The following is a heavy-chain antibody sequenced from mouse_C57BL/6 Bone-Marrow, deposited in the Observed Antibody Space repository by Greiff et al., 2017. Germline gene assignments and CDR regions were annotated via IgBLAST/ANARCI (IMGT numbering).Heavy chain of an antibody. CDR1: GFNIKDYY. V-gene: IGHV14-2*01. D-gene: IGHD1-1*01. CDR2: IVPEGGET. Sequence: VQLQQSGAEPVKPGASVKLSCTASGFNIKDYYMHWVKQRTEQGLEWIGRIVPEGGETKYAPKFKGKATITADTSSNTAYLQLTSLTSEDPAVYYCASITTVVAKGYFDIWGTGTTVTVSS. CDR3: ASITTVVAKGYFDI. J-gene: IGHJ1*03.